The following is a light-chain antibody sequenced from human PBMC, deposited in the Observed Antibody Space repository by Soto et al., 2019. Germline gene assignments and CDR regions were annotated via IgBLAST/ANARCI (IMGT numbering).Light chain of an antibody. V-gene: IGKV3-11*01. J-gene: IGKJ5*01. CDR2: GAS. CDR1: QSISSY. Sequence: GERAXXXXXASQSISSYLAWYQQKPGQAPRLLIYGASNRATGIPARFSGSGSGTNFTLTISGLEPEDFAVYYCQQRPYLITFGQGTRLEIK. CDR3: QQRPYLIT.